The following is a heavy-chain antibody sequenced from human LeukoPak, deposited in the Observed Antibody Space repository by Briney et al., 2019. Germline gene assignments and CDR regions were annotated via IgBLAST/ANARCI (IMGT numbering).Heavy chain of an antibody. CDR2: IRTKTKNYAA. CDR1: GFIFSDSY. V-gene: IGHV3-73*01. D-gene: IGHD2-8*02. J-gene: IGHJ4*02. CDR3: TRQNCTGGSCSYVDC. Sequence: GGSLRHSCAASGFIFSDSYMHWVCQASGKGLEWVGLIRTKTKNYAATYAESVKGRFTISRDDSKNTAYLQMNGLKMEDTAVYYCTRQNCTGGSCSYVDCWGQGTLVTVSS.